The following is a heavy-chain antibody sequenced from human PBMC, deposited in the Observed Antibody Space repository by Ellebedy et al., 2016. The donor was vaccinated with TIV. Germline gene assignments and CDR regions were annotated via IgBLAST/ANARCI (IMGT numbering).Heavy chain of an antibody. CDR3: ARDGRLTYYDILTGYSTAPNFDY. D-gene: IGHD3-9*01. CDR1: GFTFSSYA. V-gene: IGHV3-30-3*01. CDR2: ISYDGSNK. Sequence: GESLKISXAASGFTFSSYAMHWVRQAPGKGLEWVAVISYDGSNKYYADSVKGRFTISRDNSKNTLYLQMNSLRAEDTAVYYCARDGRLTYYDILTGYSTAPNFDYWGQGTLVTVSS. J-gene: IGHJ4*02.